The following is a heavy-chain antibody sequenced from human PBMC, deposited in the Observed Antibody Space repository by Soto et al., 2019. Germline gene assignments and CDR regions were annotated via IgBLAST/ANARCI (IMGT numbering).Heavy chain of an antibody. V-gene: IGHV3-15*07. CDR1: GFTFSNAW. Sequence: EVQLVESGGGLVKPGGSLRLSCAASGFTFSNAWMNWVRQAPGKGLEWVGRIKSKTDGGTTDYAAPVKGRFTISRDDSNNPLYLQMNSLKTEDTAVYYCTTEDLRTVYASSFDYWGQGTLVTVSS. CDR3: TTEDLRTVYASSFDY. D-gene: IGHD2-8*01. J-gene: IGHJ4*02. CDR2: IKSKTDGGTT.